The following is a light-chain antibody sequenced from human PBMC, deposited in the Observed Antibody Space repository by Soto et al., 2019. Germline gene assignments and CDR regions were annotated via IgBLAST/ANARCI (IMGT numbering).Light chain of an antibody. CDR3: QQSYSTPYN. V-gene: IGKV1-39*01. Sequence: DIQMTQSPSSLSASVGDRVTITCRASQSISSYLNWYQQKPGKAPKVLIYAASRLQSGVPSRFSGSRAATDFNLTISSLQTEAFATYYCQQSYSTPYNFDQGTKLEIK. CDR2: AAS. J-gene: IGKJ2*01. CDR1: QSISSY.